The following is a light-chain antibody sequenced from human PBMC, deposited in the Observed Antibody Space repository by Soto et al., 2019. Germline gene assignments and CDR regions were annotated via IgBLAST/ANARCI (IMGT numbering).Light chain of an antibody. CDR3: QQRASWVT. J-gene: IGKJ5*01. Sequence: DIVLTQSPATLSLSPGERATLSCRASQSVSSFLGWFQQKPGQAPRLLIYDASNRATGIPARFSGSGSGTDFTLTISSLEPEDSAVYFCQQRASWVTFGQGTRLEIK. CDR2: DAS. CDR1: QSVSSF. V-gene: IGKV3-11*01.